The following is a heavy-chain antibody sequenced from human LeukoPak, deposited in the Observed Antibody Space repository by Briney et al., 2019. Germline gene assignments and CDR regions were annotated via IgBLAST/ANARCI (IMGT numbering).Heavy chain of an antibody. Sequence: GASVKVSCKASGYTFTSYYMHWVRQAPGQGLEWMGIINPSGGSTSYAQKFQGRVTMTRDTSTSTVYMELSSLRSEDTAVYYCARDPSFWSGYSRPNFDYWGQGTLVTVSS. J-gene: IGHJ4*02. CDR3: ARDPSFWSGYSRPNFDY. D-gene: IGHD3-3*01. CDR2: INPSGGST. CDR1: GYTFTSYY. V-gene: IGHV1-46*01.